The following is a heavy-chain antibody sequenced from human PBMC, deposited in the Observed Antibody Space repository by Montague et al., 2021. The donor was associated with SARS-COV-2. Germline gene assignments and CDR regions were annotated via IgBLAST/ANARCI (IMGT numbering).Heavy chain of an antibody. D-gene: IGHD3-10*01. V-gene: IGHV4-59*01. CDR1: GGSFSDYH. Sequence: SETLSLTCAVYGGSFSDYHWTWIRQSPGGGLEWIGYIYYSGSTNYNPSLKSRVTISVDTSKNQFSLRLSSVTAADTAVYYCAREVSGSYYNGWFDPWGQGTLVTVSS. CDR3: AREVSGSYYNGWFDP. CDR2: IYYSGST. J-gene: IGHJ5*02.